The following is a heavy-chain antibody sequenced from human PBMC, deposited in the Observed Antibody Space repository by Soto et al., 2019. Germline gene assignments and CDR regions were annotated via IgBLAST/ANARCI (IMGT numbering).Heavy chain of an antibody. Sequence: ASVKVSCKVSGYTLTELSMHWVRQAPGKGLEWMGGFDPEDGETIYVQKFQGRVTMTEDTSTDTAYMELSSLRSEDTAVYYCATIARYCSGGNCYFLNASDIWGQGTMVTVSS. V-gene: IGHV1-24*01. CDR2: FDPEDGET. CDR3: ATIARYCSGGNCYFLNASDI. CDR1: GYTLTELS. J-gene: IGHJ3*02. D-gene: IGHD2-15*01.